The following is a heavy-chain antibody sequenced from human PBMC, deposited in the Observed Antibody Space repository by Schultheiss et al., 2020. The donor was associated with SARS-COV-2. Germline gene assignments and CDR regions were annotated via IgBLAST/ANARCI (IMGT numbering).Heavy chain of an antibody. CDR1: GFTVSSNY. CDR3: ARDGNIVVVPAAMTEYYYYYYMDV. D-gene: IGHD2-2*01. V-gene: IGHV3-66*01. CDR2: IYSGGST. J-gene: IGHJ6*03. Sequence: GESLKISCAASGFTVSSNYMNWVRQAPGKGLEWVSVIYSGGSTYYADSVKGRFTISRDNSKNTLYLQMNSLRAEDTAVYYCARDGNIVVVPAAMTEYYYYYYMDVWGKGTTVTVSS.